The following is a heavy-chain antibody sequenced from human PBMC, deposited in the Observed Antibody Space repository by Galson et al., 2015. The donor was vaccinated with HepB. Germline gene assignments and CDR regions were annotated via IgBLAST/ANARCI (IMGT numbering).Heavy chain of an antibody. CDR1: GFTFSSYA. CDR2: ISYDGSNK. J-gene: IGHJ5*02. CDR3: ARDRGGDYRSWFDP. Sequence: SLRLSCAASGFTFSSYAMHWVRQAPGKGLEWVAVISYDGSNKYYADSVKGRFTISRDNSKNTLYLQMNSLRAEDTAVYYCARDRGGDYRSWFDPWGQGTLVTVSS. V-gene: IGHV3-30*04. D-gene: IGHD4-17*01.